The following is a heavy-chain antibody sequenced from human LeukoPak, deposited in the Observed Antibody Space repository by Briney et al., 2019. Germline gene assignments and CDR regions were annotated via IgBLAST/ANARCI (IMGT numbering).Heavy chain of an antibody. CDR2: IYYSGST. CDR1: GGSISSSSYY. J-gene: IGHJ4*02. V-gene: IGHV4-39*01. D-gene: IGHD3-3*01. Sequence: PSETLSLTCTVSGGSISSSSYYWGWIRQPPGKGLEWIGSIYYSGSTYYNPSLKSRVTISVDTSKNQFSLKLSSVTAADTAMYYCARHYDFWSGPGDYWGQGTLVTVST. CDR3: ARHYDFWSGPGDY.